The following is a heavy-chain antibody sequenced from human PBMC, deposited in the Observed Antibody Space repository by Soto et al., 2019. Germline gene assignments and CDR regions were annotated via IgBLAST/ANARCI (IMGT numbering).Heavy chain of an antibody. Sequence: QVQLQQWGAGLLKTSETLSLTCAVYGGSFSGYYWSWIRQPPGKGLEWIGEINHSGSTNYNPSLKSRVTISVDTSKNQFSLKLSSVTAADTAVYYCARGVYFSSSSPGYFDYWGQGTLVTVSS. V-gene: IGHV4-34*01. CDR2: INHSGST. J-gene: IGHJ4*02. CDR3: ARGVYFSSSSPGYFDY. CDR1: GGSFSGYY. D-gene: IGHD6-6*01.